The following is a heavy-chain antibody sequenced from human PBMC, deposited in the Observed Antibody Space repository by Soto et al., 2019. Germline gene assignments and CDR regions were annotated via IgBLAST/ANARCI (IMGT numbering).Heavy chain of an antibody. Sequence: GESLKISCKGSGYSFTSYWIGWVRQMPGKGLEWMGIIYPGDPDTRYSPSFQGQVTISADKSISTAYLQWSSLKAPDTAMYYCARLPYGSGSYYPNYYYYGMDVWGQGTTVTVSS. CDR3: ARLPYGSGSYYPNYYYYGMDV. CDR1: GYSFTSYW. CDR2: IYPGDPDT. D-gene: IGHD3-10*01. J-gene: IGHJ6*02. V-gene: IGHV5-51*01.